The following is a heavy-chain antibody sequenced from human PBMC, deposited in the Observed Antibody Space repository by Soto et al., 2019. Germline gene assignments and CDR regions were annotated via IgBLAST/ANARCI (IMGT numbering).Heavy chain of an antibody. J-gene: IGHJ4*02. CDR1: GYTFSSYA. V-gene: IGHV1-3*01. Sequence: ASVKISCKASGYTFSSYAMHWVRQAPGQRLEWMGWINAGYGNTKSSQKFQDRVTISRDTSASTAYMELTSLRSEDTAVYYCARDTGDGTFDFWGQGTLVTVSS. D-gene: IGHD7-27*01. CDR3: ARDTGDGTFDF. CDR2: INAGYGNT.